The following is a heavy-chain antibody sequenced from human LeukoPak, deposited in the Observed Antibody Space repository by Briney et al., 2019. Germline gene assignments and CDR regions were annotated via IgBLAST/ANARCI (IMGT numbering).Heavy chain of an antibody. V-gene: IGHV3-7*01. Sequence: PGGSLRLSCAASGFPFSSYWMTWVRQAPGKGLEWMANIKQDGDEKYYVDSVKGRFTISRDNAKNSLYLQMNSLRAEDTAVYYCAREDYYGSGNYVAWGGAFDVWGQGTTVTVSS. CDR1: GFPFSSYW. CDR3: AREDYYGSGNYVAWGGAFDV. D-gene: IGHD3-10*01. CDR2: IKQDGDEK. J-gene: IGHJ3*01.